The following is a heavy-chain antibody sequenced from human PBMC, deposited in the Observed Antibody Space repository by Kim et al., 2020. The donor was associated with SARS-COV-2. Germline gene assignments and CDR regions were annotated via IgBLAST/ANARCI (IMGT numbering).Heavy chain of an antibody. Sequence: GGSLRLSCAASGFTFSSYSMNWVRQAPGKGLEWVSSISSSSSYIYYADSVKGRFTISRDNAKNSLYLQMNSLRAEDTAVYYCARDAGDSWRGYYYYYYMDVWGKGTTVTVSS. CDR2: ISSSSSYI. CDR3: ARDAGDSWRGYYYYYYMDV. D-gene: IGHD2-21*02. CDR1: GFTFSSYS. V-gene: IGHV3-21*01. J-gene: IGHJ6*03.